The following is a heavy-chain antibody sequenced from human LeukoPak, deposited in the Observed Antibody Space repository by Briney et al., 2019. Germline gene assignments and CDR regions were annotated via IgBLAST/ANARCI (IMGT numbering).Heavy chain of an antibody. CDR3: AKDLPPIAVAGFFDY. CDR2: FSSNGGST. D-gene: IGHD6-19*01. V-gene: IGHV3-64*04. CDR1: GFTFSSYA. Sequence: PGGSLRLSCSASGFTFSSYAMQWVREAPGKGVEYVSAFSSNGGSTYYAHSVKGRFTISRDNSKNTLYLQMNSLRAEDTAVYYCAKDLPPIAVAGFFDYWGQGTLVTVSS. J-gene: IGHJ4*02.